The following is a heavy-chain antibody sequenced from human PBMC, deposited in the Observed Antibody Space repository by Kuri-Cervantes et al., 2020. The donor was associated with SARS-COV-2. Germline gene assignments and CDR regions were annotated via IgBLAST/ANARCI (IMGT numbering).Heavy chain of an antibody. CDR2: FDPEDGET. J-gene: IGHJ6*02. V-gene: IGHV1-24*01. CDR3: ARDSRVVVTAPLLEDYYYYGMDV. D-gene: IGHD2-21*02. CDR1: GYTLTELS. Sequence: ASVKVSCKVSGYTLTELSMHWVRQAPGKGLEWMGGFDPEDGETIYAQKFQGRVTMTEDTSTDTAYMELSSLRSEDTAVYYCARDSRVVVTAPLLEDYYYYGMDVWGQGTTVTVSS.